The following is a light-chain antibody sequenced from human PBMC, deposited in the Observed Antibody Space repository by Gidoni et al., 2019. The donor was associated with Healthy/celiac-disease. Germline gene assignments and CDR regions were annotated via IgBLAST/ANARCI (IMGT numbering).Light chain of an antibody. Sequence: EIVLTQSPGTLSLSPGERATLSCRASQSVSSSYLAWYRQKPGQAPRPLIYGASSRATATPDRFSGSGSGTDFTLTISRLDPEDFAVYYCQQYSSSPWTFGQGNQGGNQT. V-gene: IGKV3-20*01. J-gene: IGKJ1*01. CDR3: QQYSSSPWT. CDR2: GAS. CDR1: QSVSSSY.